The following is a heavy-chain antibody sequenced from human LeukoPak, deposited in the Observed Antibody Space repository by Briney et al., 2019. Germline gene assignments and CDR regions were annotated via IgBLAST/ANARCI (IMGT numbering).Heavy chain of an antibody. CDR3: ARDHSSSWYSIWFDP. CDR2: IYYSGST. J-gene: IGHJ5*02. Sequence: SETLSLTCTVSGGSISSYYWSWIRQPPGKGLEWIGYIYYSGSTNYNPSLKSQVTISVDTSKNQFSLKLSSVTAADTAVYYCARDHSSSWYSIWFDPWGQGTLVTVSS. CDR1: GGSISSYY. D-gene: IGHD6-13*01. V-gene: IGHV4-59*01.